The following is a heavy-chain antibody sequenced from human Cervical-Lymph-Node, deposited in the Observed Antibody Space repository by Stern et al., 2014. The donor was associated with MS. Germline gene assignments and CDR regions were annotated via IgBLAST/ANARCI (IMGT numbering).Heavy chain of an antibody. Sequence: EVQLVESGGGLVQPGGSLRLSCAASGFTFSSYSMNWVRQAPGKGLEWVSSISSSSSTIYYADSVKGRFTISRDNAKNSRYLQMNSLRDEDTAVYYCAREDELGGTAWGQGTLVTVSS. CDR2: ISSSSSTI. CDR1: GFTFSSYS. D-gene: IGHD1-14*01. CDR3: AREDELGGTA. J-gene: IGHJ5*02. V-gene: IGHV3-48*02.